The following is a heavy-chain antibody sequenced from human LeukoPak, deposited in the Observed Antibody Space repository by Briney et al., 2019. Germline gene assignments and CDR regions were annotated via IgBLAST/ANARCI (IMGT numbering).Heavy chain of an antibody. Sequence: PGGSLRLSCAASGFIVSSNYMSWVRQAPGKGLEWVSVISSGGNTYYADSVKGRSTISRDNSKNTVFLQMNSLRAEDTAVYYCAREVRGYYFDYWGQGTLVTVSS. V-gene: IGHV3-53*01. CDR2: ISSGGNT. D-gene: IGHD3-22*01. CDR1: GFIVSSNY. J-gene: IGHJ4*02. CDR3: AREVRGYYFDY.